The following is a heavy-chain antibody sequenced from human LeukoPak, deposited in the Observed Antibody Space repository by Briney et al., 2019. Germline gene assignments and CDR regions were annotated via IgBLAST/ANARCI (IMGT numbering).Heavy chain of an antibody. CDR1: GYTFTGYY. V-gene: IGHV1-2*02. Sequence: ASVKVSCKASGYTFTGYYMHWVRQAPGQGLEWMGWINPNSDGTNYAQKFQDRVTMTRDTSISTAYMELSRLRSDDTAVYYCATLPGGGFYYYYYGMDVWGQGTTVTVSS. CDR2: INPNSDGT. J-gene: IGHJ6*02. D-gene: IGHD1-14*01. CDR3: ATLPGGGFYYYYYGMDV.